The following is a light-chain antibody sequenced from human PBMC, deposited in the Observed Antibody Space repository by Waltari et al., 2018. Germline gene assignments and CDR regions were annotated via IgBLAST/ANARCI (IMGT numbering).Light chain of an antibody. Sequence: NFMLTQPHSVSESPGKTVTISCTRSSGSIASNYVQWDQQRPGSVPTTVIYEDNQRPSGVPDRFSGSIDSSSNSASLTISGLKTEDEADYYCQSYDSSNHVVFGGGTKLTVL. V-gene: IGLV6-57*03. CDR3: QSYDSSNHVV. CDR1: SGSIASNY. CDR2: EDN. J-gene: IGLJ2*01.